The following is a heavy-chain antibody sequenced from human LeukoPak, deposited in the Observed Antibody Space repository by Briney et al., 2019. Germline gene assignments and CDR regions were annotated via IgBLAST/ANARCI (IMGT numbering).Heavy chain of an antibody. V-gene: IGHV4-4*07. CDR1: GGSFSGYY. D-gene: IGHD1-26*01. CDR2: IYTSGSS. Sequence: SETLSLTCAVYGGSFSGYYWSWIRQPAGKGLEWIGRIYTSGSSNYNPSLKSRVTMSVDTSKNQFSLKLSSVTAADTAMYYCARDNVYRAIDYWGQGTLVTVSS. CDR3: ARDNVYRAIDY. J-gene: IGHJ4*02.